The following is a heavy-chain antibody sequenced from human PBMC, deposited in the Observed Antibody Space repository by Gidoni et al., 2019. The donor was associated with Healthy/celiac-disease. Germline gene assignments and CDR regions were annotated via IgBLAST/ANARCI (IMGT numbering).Heavy chain of an antibody. J-gene: IGHJ6*03. CDR2: IYSSGST. CDR1: GRSISRSSYY. CDR3: ARLEPSSGWYELGYYYYMDV. Sequence: QLQLQESGPGLVKPSETLSLTCTVSGRSISRSSYYWGWIRQPPGKGLEWIGSIYSSGSTYYNPSLKSRVTISVDTSKNQFSLKRSSVTAADTAVYYCARLEPSSGWYELGYYYYMDVWGKGTTVTVSS. D-gene: IGHD6-19*01. V-gene: IGHV4-39*01.